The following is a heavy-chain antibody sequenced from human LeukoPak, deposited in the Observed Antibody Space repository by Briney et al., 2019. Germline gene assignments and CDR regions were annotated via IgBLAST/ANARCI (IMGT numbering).Heavy chain of an antibody. D-gene: IGHD3-10*01. CDR3: ATWAGRPDYYYYYMDV. CDR1: GYTFTDYY. V-gene: IGHV1-69-2*01. CDR2: VDPEDGET. Sequence: ASVKVSCKVSGYTFTDYYMHWVQQAPGKGLEWMGLVDPEDGETIYAEKFQGRVTITADTSTGTAYMELSSLRSEDTAVYYCATWAGRPDYYYYYMDVWGKGTTVTVSS. J-gene: IGHJ6*03.